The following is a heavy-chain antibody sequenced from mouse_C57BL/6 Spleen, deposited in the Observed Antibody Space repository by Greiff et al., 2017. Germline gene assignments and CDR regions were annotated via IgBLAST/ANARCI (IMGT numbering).Heavy chain of an antibody. CDR3: VSGYYDWCFDV. CDR1: GYAFSSYW. CDR2: IYPGDGDP. D-gene: IGHD2-3*01. V-gene: IGHV1-80*01. Sequence: QVQLQQSGAELVKPGASVKISCKASGYAFSSYWMNWVKQRPGKGLEWIGQIYPGDGDPNYNGKFKGKATLTADKSSSTAYMQLSSLTSEDSAVYFCVSGYYDWCFDVWGTGTTVTVSS. J-gene: IGHJ1*03.